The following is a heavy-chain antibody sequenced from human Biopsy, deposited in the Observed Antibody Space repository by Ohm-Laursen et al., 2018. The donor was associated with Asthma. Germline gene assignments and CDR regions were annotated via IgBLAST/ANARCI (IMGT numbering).Heavy chain of an antibody. Sequence: TLSLTCTVSGGSISSGGYCWSWIRQHPGKGLEWIGYIYYSGRTYYNPSLKSRVTISVDTSKNQFSLNLSSVTAADTAVYYCARWGSFGFDYWGQGTLVTVSS. D-gene: IGHD7-27*01. CDR3: ARWGSFGFDY. V-gene: IGHV4-31*03. J-gene: IGHJ4*02. CDR1: GGSISSGGYC. CDR2: IYYSGRT.